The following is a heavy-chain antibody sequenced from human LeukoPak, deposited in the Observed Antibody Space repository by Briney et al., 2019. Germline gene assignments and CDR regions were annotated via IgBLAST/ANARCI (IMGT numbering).Heavy chain of an antibody. Sequence: GGSLRLSCAASGFNIGPYAMYWVRQGPGRGLEWVSVIKADGSGTFYSDSVRGRFTTSRHNSKNSLYLQMSSLTSDDTALYYCATWAFYHNLDVWGQGTTVAVSS. J-gene: IGHJ6*02. CDR1: GFNIGPYA. CDR2: IKADGSGT. CDR3: ATWAFYHNLDV. D-gene: IGHD2/OR15-2a*01. V-gene: IGHV3-43*02.